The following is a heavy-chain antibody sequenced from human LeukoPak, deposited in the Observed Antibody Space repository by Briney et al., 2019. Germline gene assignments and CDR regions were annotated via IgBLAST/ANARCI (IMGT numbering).Heavy chain of an antibody. V-gene: IGHV3-9*01. CDR3: TTDPDYGGNSGWDWFDP. D-gene: IGHD4-23*01. J-gene: IGHJ5*02. Sequence: GRSLRLSCVGSGLILNDHAMHWVRQVPGKGLEWVSGIGWDSGRIGYADSVKGRFTTSRDNAKNSLYLQMNSLKTEDTAVYYCTTDPDYGGNSGWDWFDPWGQGTLVTVSS. CDR2: IGWDSGRI. CDR1: GLILNDHA.